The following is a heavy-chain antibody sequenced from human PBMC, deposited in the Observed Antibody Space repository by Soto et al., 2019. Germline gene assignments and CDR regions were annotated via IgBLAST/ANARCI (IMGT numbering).Heavy chain of an antibody. CDR3: ARGPRSQPYGSGGYYTLGINTFCDY. CDR1: GGSFSSYY. CDR2: INHSGST. V-gene: IGHV4-34*01. Sequence: SETLSLTCAVYGGSFSSYYWSWIRQPPGKGLEWIGEINHSGSTNCNTSLKSRVTISVDTSKNHFSLKLSSVTAADTAMYYCARGPRSQPYGSGGYYTLGINTFCDYWGKGTLVTVSS. D-gene: IGHD3-10*01. J-gene: IGHJ4*02.